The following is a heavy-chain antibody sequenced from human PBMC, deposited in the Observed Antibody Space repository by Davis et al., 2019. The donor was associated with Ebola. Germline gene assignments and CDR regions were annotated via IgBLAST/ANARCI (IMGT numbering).Heavy chain of an antibody. D-gene: IGHD3-22*01. J-gene: IGHJ4*02. CDR3: ARDRVSSGYSSSIDY. CDR2: INTNTGNP. Sequence: AASVKVSCKASGYTFTSYAMNWVRQAPGQGLEWMGWINTNTGNPTYAQGFTGRFVFSLDTSVSTAYLQISSLKAEDPAVYYCARDRVSSGYSSSIDYWGQGTLVTVSS. V-gene: IGHV7-4-1*02. CDR1: GYTFTSYA.